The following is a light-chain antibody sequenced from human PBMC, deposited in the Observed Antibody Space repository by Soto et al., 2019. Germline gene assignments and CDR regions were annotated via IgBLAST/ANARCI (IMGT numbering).Light chain of an antibody. Sequence: QSALTQPRSVSGSPGQSVTISCTGTSSDVGGYPYVSWYQQHPGKAPKVIIFDVSHRPSGVSDRFSASKSGNTASLTISGLQTEDEADYYCTSYTRTRNLLFGGGTKVTVL. CDR1: SSDVGGYPY. CDR2: DVS. CDR3: TSYTRTRNLL. J-gene: IGLJ2*01. V-gene: IGLV2-11*01.